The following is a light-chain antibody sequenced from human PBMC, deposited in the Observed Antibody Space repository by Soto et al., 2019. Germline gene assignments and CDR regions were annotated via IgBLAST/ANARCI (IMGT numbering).Light chain of an antibody. J-gene: IGKJ1*01. CDR1: QGISSY. CDR3: QQTYTAPRT. Sequence: AIRMTQSPSSFSASTGDRVTITCRASQGISSYLAWYQQKPGKAPKLLIYAASTLQSGVPSRFSGSGSMTDFTLTISDLQPEDFATYYCQQTYTAPRTFGQGTKVDIK. CDR2: AAS. V-gene: IGKV1-8*01.